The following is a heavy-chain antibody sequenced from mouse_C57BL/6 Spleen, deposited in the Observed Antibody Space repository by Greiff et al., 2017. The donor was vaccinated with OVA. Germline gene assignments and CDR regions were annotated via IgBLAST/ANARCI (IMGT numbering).Heavy chain of an antibody. CDR3: TRDSSGYVWFAY. D-gene: IGHD3-2*02. J-gene: IGHJ3*01. V-gene: IGHV5-9-1*02. CDR1: GFTFSSYA. Sequence: LVESGEGLVKPGGSLKLSCAASGFTFSSYAMSWVRQTPEKRLEWVAYISSGGDYIYYADTVKGRFTISRDNARNTLYLQMSSLKSEDTAMYYCTRDSSGYVWFAYWGQGTLVTVSA. CDR2: ISSGGDYI.